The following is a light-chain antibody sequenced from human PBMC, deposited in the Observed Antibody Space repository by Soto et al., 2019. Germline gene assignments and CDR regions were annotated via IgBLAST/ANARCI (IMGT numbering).Light chain of an antibody. CDR1: QSVRNSY. Sequence: EIVLTQSPGTLSMSPGERATLSCRASQSVRNSYLAWYQQKPGQAPRLRIYGASRRATDIPDRFSGSGSGTDFALPISRLEPEDFAVYFCQQYGSSPSWTFGQGTRVEIK. CDR3: QQYGSSPSWT. CDR2: GAS. V-gene: IGKV3-20*01. J-gene: IGKJ1*01.